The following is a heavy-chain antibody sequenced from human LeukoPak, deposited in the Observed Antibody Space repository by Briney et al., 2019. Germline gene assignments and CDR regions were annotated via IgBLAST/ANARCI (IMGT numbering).Heavy chain of an antibody. D-gene: IGHD2-2*01. Sequence: GGSLRLSCAASEFTFSSYAMSWVRQAPGKGLEWVSAISGSGGGTYYADSAKGRFTISRDNSRNTLYLQMNSLRAEDTAVYYCAKAPWGSSTSCYDYWGQGTLVTVSS. V-gene: IGHV3-23*01. CDR1: EFTFSSYA. CDR3: AKAPWGSSTSCYDY. J-gene: IGHJ4*02. CDR2: ISGSGGGT.